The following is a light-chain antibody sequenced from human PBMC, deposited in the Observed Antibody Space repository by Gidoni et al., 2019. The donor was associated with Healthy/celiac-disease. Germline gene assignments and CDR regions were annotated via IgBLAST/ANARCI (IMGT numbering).Light chain of an antibody. Sequence: DIQMPQHPSTLSASVGDRVTITCRASQSISSWLAWYQQKPGKAPKLLIYKASSLESGVPSRFSGSGSGTEFTLTISSLQPDDFATYYCQQYNSYSYTFGQGTKLEIK. CDR2: KAS. J-gene: IGKJ2*01. V-gene: IGKV1-5*03. CDR1: QSISSW. CDR3: QQYNSYSYT.